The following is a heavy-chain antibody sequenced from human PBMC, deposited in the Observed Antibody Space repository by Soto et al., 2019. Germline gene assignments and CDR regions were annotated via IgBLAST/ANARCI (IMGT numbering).Heavy chain of an antibody. CDR3: ATRLYHSRGYYYVPY. V-gene: IGHV4-39*01. CDR2: IDYRGST. Sequence: QLQLQESGPGLVKPSETLSLTCTVSAGSISSSSYFSGWIRQPPGKGLEWIGTIDYRGSTSYNPSLKSRVTISVDTSKNQFSLTLSSVTAAYTAVYYCATRLYHSRGYYYVPYWGQGTLVTVSS. D-gene: IGHD3-22*01. CDR1: AGSISSSSYF. J-gene: IGHJ4*02.